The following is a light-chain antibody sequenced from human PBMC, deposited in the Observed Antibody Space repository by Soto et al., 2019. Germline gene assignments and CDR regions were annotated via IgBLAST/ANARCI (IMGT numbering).Light chain of an antibody. Sequence: DIALTQSPDSLSLSLGERATINCKSSQSVFYNSYNSSYLAWYQVKPGRPPKLLFSWASTRESGVPDRFSGRGSGTDFTLTISSLQAEDVAVYYCQQYYSTLISFGQGTRLEIK. V-gene: IGKV4-1*01. CDR1: QSVFYNSYNSSY. J-gene: IGKJ5*01. CDR3: QQYYSTLIS. CDR2: WAS.